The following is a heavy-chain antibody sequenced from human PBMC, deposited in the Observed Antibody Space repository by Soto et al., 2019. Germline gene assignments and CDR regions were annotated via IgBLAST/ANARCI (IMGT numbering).Heavy chain of an antibody. Sequence: GASVKVSCKASGYIFIGYYMHWLRQAPGQGLEWMGWINPNSGATNYTQKFQGWITTTRDTSISTAYMELNRLRSDDTAVYYCATSRISIAVAGETEYYFDYWGQGTLVTVSS. J-gene: IGHJ4*02. CDR2: INPNSGAT. CDR3: ATSRISIAVAGETEYYFDY. V-gene: IGHV1-2*04. CDR1: GYIFIGYY. D-gene: IGHD6-19*01.